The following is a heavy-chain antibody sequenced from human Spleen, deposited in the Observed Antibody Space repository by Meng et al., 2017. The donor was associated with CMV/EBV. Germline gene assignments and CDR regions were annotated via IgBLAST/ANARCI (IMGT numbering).Heavy chain of an antibody. Sequence: GESLKISCAASGFTFSSYSMNWVRQAPGKGLEWVSYISSSSSTIYYADSVKGRFTISRDNSKNTLYLQMNSLRAEDTAAYYCGRDMDVWGQGTTVTVSS. V-gene: IGHV3-48*01. J-gene: IGHJ6*02. CDR1: GFTFSSYS. CDR2: ISSSSSTI. CDR3: GRDMDV.